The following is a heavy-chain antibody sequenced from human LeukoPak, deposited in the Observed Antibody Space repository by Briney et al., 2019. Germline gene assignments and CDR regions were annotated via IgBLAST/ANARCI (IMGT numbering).Heavy chain of an antibody. D-gene: IGHD4-17*01. CDR3: ANWDDYGDYVYY. Sequence: PGGSLRLSCAASGFTFSTSWMHWVRQGPGKGLEWVSAISGSGGSTYYADSVKGRFTISRDNSKNTLYLQMNSLRAEDTAVYYCANWDDYGDYVYYWGQGTLVTVSS. CDR2: ISGSGGST. J-gene: IGHJ4*02. CDR1: GFTFSTSW. V-gene: IGHV3-23*01.